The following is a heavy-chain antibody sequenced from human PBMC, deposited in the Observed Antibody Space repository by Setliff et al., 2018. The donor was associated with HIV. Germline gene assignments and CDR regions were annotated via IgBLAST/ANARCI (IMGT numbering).Heavy chain of an antibody. J-gene: IGHJ4*02. CDR2: IYHSGST. D-gene: IGHD3-10*01. CDR3: AKGESVGSGTVSLDY. CDR1: GGSISSSNW. V-gene: IGHV4-4*02. Sequence: SETLSLTCTVSGGSISSSNWWSWVRQPPGKGLEWIGEIYHSGSTNYNPSLKSRVTISVDTSKNQFSLKLTSVTAADTAVYYCAKGESVGSGTVSLDYWGQGKLVTVSS.